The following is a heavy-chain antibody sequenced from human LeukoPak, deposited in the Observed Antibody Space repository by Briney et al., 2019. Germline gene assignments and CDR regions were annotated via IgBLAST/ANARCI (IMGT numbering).Heavy chain of an antibody. CDR2: IKQDGSEK. CDR3: ARNLNWCCFDY. D-gene: IGHD2-8*02. J-gene: IGHJ4*02. Sequence: PGGSLRLSCAASGFTFSSYWMSWVRQGPGKGLEWVASIKQDGSEKYYVDSVKGRFTISRDNAKKSLYLQMDSLRAEETAVYYCARNLNWCCFDYWGQGTLVTVSS. CDR1: GFTFSSYW. V-gene: IGHV3-7*01.